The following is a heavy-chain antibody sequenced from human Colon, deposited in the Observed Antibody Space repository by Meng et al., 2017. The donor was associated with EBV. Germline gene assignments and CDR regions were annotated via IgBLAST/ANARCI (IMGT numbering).Heavy chain of an antibody. CDR1: GGSISSGGYY. J-gene: IGHJ5*02. CDR3: ARASYGSGSPLGESWFDP. D-gene: IGHD3-10*01. Sequence: GRRQGSGPGLLKPQQPLSLTCTVSGGSISSGGYYWSWIRQHPGKGLEWIGYIHSSGSTYYNPSLRSRLTISVDTSKNQFSLKLSSVTAADTAVYYCARASYGSGSPLGESWFDPWGQGTLVTGSS. V-gene: IGHV4-31*03. CDR2: IHSSGST.